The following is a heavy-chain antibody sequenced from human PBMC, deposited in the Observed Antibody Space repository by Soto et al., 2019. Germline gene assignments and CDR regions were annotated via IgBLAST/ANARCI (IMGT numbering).Heavy chain of an antibody. V-gene: IGHV3-30*03. CDR3: ARRNWNLRHEYYYYYGMEV. D-gene: IGHD1-7*01. Sequence: PGGSLRLSCAASGFTFSSYGMHLVRQAPGKGLEWVAVISYDGSNKYYADSVKGRFTISRDNSKNTLYLQMNSLRAEDTAVYYCARRNWNLRHEYYYYYGMEVWGQGTTVTVSS. J-gene: IGHJ6*02. CDR1: GFTFSSYG. CDR2: ISYDGSNK.